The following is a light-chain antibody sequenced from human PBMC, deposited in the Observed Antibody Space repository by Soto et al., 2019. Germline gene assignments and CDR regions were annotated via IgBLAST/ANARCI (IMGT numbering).Light chain of an antibody. Sequence: QSALTQPASVSGSPGQSISISCTGTSSDVGTYNLVSWYQKYPGKAPKLIIYEVTQRPSGVSDRFSGSKSGNTASLTISGLQAEDEADYYCCSYAGTSPLYVFGSGTKVTV. J-gene: IGLJ1*01. CDR2: EVT. CDR1: SSDVGTYNL. CDR3: CSYAGTSPLYV. V-gene: IGLV2-23*02.